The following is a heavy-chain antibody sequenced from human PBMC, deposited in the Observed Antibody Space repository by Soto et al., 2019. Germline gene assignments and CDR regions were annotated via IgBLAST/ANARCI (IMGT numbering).Heavy chain of an antibody. CDR1: GYTFTSYG. J-gene: IGHJ3*02. CDR3: ARDSSADPRGGFDI. CDR2: ISAYNGNT. V-gene: IGHV1-18*01. D-gene: IGHD2-15*01. Sequence: VASVKVSCKASGYTFTSYGISWVRQAPGQGLEWMGWISAYNGNTNYAQKLQGRVTMTTDTSTSTAYMELRSLRSDDTAVYYCARDSSADPRGGFDIWGQGTMVTVSS.